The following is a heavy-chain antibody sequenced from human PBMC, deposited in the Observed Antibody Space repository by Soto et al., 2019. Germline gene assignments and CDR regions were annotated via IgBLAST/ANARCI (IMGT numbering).Heavy chain of an antibody. Sequence: EVQLVESGGGLVQPGGSLRLSCAASGFTFSSYDMHWVRQATGKGLEWVSAIGTAGDTYYPVSVKGRFTISRENAKNSLYLQMNSLRAGDTAVYYCARVWAVASEGDWYFDLWGRGTLVTVSS. V-gene: IGHV3-13*01. D-gene: IGHD6-19*01. CDR1: GFTFSSYD. J-gene: IGHJ2*01. CDR3: ARVWAVASEGDWYFDL. CDR2: IGTAGDT.